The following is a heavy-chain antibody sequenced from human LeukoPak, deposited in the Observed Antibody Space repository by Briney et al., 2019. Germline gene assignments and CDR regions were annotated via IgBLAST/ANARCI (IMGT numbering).Heavy chain of an antibody. CDR1: GFAFSSYA. CDR3: AKDYLVVPAAILRAFDI. V-gene: IGHV3-23*01. Sequence: GGSLRLSCAASGFAFSSYAMSWVRQAPGKGLEWVSAISGSGGSTYYADSAKGRFTISRDNSKNTLYLQMNSLRAEDTAVYYCAKDYLVVPAAILRAFDIWGQGTMVTVSS. J-gene: IGHJ3*02. CDR2: ISGSGGST. D-gene: IGHD2-2*02.